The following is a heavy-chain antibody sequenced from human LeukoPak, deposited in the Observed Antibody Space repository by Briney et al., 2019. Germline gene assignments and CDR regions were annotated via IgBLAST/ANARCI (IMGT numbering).Heavy chain of an antibody. D-gene: IGHD3-22*01. CDR1: GYTFTSYG. CDR2: ISAYNGNT. Sequence: GPSVKVSCKASGYTFTSYGISWVRQAPGQGLEWMGWISAYNGNTNYAQKLQGRVTMTTDTSTSTAYMELRSLRSDDTAVYYCARGYYDSSGSITWDYWGQGTLVTVSS. V-gene: IGHV1-18*01. CDR3: ARGYYDSSGSITWDY. J-gene: IGHJ4*02.